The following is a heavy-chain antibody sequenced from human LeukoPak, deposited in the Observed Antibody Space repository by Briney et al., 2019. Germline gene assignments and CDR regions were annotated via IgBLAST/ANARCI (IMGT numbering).Heavy chain of an antibody. J-gene: IGHJ5*02. D-gene: IGHD3-10*01. V-gene: IGHV3-48*03. CDR1: GFTFSTYE. CDR3: VRSNSGSHFNWFDP. Sequence: GGVLRLSCAASGFTFSTYEMNWVRQAPGKGLEWISYISNSGSAIYYADSVKGRFTISRGNTKNSLYLQMNNLRVEDTAVYYCVRSNSGSHFNWFDPWGRGTLVTVSS. CDR2: ISNSGSAI.